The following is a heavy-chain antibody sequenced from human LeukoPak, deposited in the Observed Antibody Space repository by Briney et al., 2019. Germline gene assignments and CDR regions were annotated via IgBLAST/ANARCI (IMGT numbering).Heavy chain of an antibody. Sequence: SQTLSLTCTVSGGSISSGSNYWSWIRQPAGRGLEWIGRIYTSGSTNYNHSLKSRDTISVDTSKNQFSLKLSSVTAANTAVYYCAREGYYDSSGPPDDAFDIWGQGTMVTVSS. CDR1: GGSISSGSNY. D-gene: IGHD3-22*01. CDR2: IYTSGST. CDR3: AREGYYDSSGPPDDAFDI. V-gene: IGHV4-61*02. J-gene: IGHJ3*02.